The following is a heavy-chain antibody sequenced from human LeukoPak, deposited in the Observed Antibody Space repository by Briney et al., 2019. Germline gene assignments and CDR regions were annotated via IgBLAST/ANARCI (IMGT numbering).Heavy chain of an antibody. D-gene: IGHD1/OR15-1a*01. V-gene: IGHV1-2*02. CDR3: ARATVATFYYIDV. CDR2: INPNSGGT. J-gene: IGHJ6*03. Sequence: GASVKVSCKASGYTFTGYYMHWVRQAPGQGLEWMGWINPNSGGTNYAQKFQGRVTMTRDTSISTAYMELSRLRSDDTAVYYCARATVATFYYIDVWGKGTTVTVSS. CDR1: GYTFTGYY.